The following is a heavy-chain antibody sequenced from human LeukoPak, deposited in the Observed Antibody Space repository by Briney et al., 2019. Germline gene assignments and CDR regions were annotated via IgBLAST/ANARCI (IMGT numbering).Heavy chain of an antibody. CDR3: ARAVAGRNFDY. J-gene: IGHJ4*02. CDR2: ISGSGSSM. CDR1: GFTFSPYS. V-gene: IGHV3-48*04. D-gene: IGHD6-19*01. Sequence: PGGSLRLSCAASGFTFSPYSMNWVRQAPGKGLEWVSYISGSGSSMFYADSLKGRFTISRDNDKDTLYLQMNSLTAEDTAVYYCARAVAGRNFDYWGQGTLVTVSS.